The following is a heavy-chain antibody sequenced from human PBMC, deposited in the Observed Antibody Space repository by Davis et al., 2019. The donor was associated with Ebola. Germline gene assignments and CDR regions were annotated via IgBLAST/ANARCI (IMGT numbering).Heavy chain of an antibody. CDR1: GFTFSSYA. Sequence: GGSLRLSCAASGFTFSSYAMSWVRQAPGKGLEWVAAIISIGANTYYADSVKGRFTPSRDNSKSTVYLQMNSLRAEDTAVYYCAKFGGGAGRREYWGQGTLVTVTS. CDR3: AKFGGGAGRREY. D-gene: IGHD6-6*01. J-gene: IGHJ4*02. CDR2: IISIGANT. V-gene: IGHV3-23*01.